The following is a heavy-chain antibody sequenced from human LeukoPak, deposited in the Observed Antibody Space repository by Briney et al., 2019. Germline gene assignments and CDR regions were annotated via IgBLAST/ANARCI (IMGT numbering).Heavy chain of an antibody. CDR2: IYSGGST. V-gene: IGHV3-66*01. CDR1: GFTFSSYS. D-gene: IGHD4-11*01. J-gene: IGHJ3*02. CDR3: ARAQKYSYDAFDI. Sequence: GGSLRLSCAASGFTFSSYSMSWVRQAPGKGLEWVSVIYSGGSTYYADSVKGRFTISRDNAKNSLYLQMNSLSAEDTAVYYCARAQKYSYDAFDIWGQGTMVTVSS.